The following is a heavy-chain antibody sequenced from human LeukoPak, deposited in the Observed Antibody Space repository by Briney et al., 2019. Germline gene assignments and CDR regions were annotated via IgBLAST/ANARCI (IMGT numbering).Heavy chain of an antibody. D-gene: IGHD3-10*01. CDR1: GYTFTSYD. J-gene: IGHJ4*02. CDR3: ASSSPEVRGVMVF. CDR2: MNPNSGNT. V-gene: IGHV1-8*01. Sequence: GASVKVSCKASGYTFTSYDINWVRQATGQGLEWMGWMNPNSGNTGYAQKFQGRVTMTRNTSISTAYMELSSLRSEDTAVYYCASSSPEVRGVMVFWGQGTLVTVSS.